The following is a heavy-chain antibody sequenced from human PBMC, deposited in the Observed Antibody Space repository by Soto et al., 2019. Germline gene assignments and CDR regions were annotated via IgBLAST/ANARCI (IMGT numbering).Heavy chain of an antibody. CDR1: GGSISSGGYY. D-gene: IGHD6-6*01. V-gene: IGHV4-31*03. CDR3: AREVRAARLANLLHVIAAFDI. J-gene: IGHJ3*02. Sequence: LSLTCTVSGGSISSGGYYWSWIRQHPGKGLEWIGYIYYSGSTYYNPSLKSRVTISVDTSKNQFSLKLSSVTAADTAVYYCAREVRAARLANLLHVIAAFDIWSQGTMVTVSS. CDR2: IYYSGST.